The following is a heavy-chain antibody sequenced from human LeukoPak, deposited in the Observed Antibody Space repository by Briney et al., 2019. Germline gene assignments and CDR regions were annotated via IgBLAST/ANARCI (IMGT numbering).Heavy chain of an antibody. V-gene: IGHV1-3*01. Sequence: ASVKVSCKASGYTFTSYAIHWVRQAPGQRLEWMGWISAGNGNTKYSQNFQGRVTFISNTSATTAFMELSSLRSEDAAVYYCARAPPDSSGYYSNWFDPWGQGTLVTVSS. D-gene: IGHD3-22*01. CDR2: ISAGNGNT. CDR3: ARAPPDSSGYYSNWFDP. J-gene: IGHJ5*02. CDR1: GYTFTSYA.